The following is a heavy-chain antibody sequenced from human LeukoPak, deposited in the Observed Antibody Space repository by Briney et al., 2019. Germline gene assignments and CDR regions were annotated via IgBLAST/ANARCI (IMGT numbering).Heavy chain of an antibody. J-gene: IGHJ5*02. CDR1: GGSISSYY. D-gene: IGHD3-22*01. Sequence: SSETLSLTCTVSGGSISSYYWSRIRQPPGKGLEWIGYIYYSGSTNYNPSLKSRVTISVDTSKNQFSLKLSSVTAADTAVYYCARDLLVDSQYYYDSSGYLGHWFDPWGQGTLVTVSS. V-gene: IGHV4-59*01. CDR3: ARDLLVDSQYYYDSSGYLGHWFDP. CDR2: IYYSGST.